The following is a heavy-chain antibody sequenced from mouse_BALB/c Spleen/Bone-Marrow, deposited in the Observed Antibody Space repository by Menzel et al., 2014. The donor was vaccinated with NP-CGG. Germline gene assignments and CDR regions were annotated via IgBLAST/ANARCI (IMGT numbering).Heavy chain of an antibody. D-gene: IGHD2-3*01. J-gene: IGHJ4*01. CDR2: IYPGSGST. Sequence: LQQSGSELVRPGASVKLSCKASGYTFTSYWMYWVKQRPGQGLEWIGNIYPGSGSTNYDEKFKSKATLTVDTSSSTAYMQLSSLTSEDSAVYYCALRWSSYAMDYWGQGTSVTVSS. CDR1: GYTFTSYW. CDR3: ALRWSSYAMDY. V-gene: IGHV1S22*01.